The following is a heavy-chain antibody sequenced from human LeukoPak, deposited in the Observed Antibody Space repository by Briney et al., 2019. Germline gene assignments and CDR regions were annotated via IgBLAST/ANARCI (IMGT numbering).Heavy chain of an antibody. J-gene: IGHJ4*02. D-gene: IGHD1-26*01. CDR2: INSDGSST. CDR1: GFTLSSYW. V-gene: IGHV3-74*01. Sequence: PGRSLRLSCAASGFTLSSYWMHWVRHAPGKGLVWVSRINSDGSSTSYAESVKGRFTISRDKAKNTLYLQMNSLRAEDTAVYYCAREGSGSSDYWGQGTLVTVSS. CDR3: AREGSGSSDY.